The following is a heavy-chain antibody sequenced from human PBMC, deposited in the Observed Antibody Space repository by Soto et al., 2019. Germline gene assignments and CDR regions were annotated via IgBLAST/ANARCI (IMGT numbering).Heavy chain of an antibody. CDR1: GGSFSGCY. CDR2: INHSGST. V-gene: IGHV4-34*01. J-gene: IGHJ1*01. CDR3: ARGIPNYDSIADATEYFQH. Sequence: SETLSLTCAVYGGSFSGCYWSWIRQPPGKGLEWIGEINHSGSTNYNPSLKSRVTISVDTSKNQFSLKLSSVTAADTAVYYCARGIPNYDSIADATEYFQHWGQGTLVTVSS. D-gene: IGHD3-22*01.